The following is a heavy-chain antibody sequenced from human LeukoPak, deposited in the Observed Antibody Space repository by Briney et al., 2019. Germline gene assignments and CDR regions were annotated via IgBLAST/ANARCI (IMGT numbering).Heavy chain of an antibody. J-gene: IGHJ4*02. CDR2: IWYDGSNK. V-gene: IGHV3-33*01. CDR1: GFTFSSYG. CDR3: ARDLKVAGYFDY. D-gene: IGHD6-19*01. Sequence: GGSLRLSCAASGFTFSSYGMHWVRQAPGKGLEWEAVIWYDGSNKYYADSVKGRFTISRDNSKNTLYLQMNSLRAEDTAVYYCARDLKVAGYFDYWGQGTLVTVSS.